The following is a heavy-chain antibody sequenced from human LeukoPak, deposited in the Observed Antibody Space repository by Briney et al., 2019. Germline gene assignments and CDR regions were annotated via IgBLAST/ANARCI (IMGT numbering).Heavy chain of an antibody. V-gene: IGHV1-2*02. J-gene: IGHJ4*02. D-gene: IGHD3-22*01. CDR2: INPNSGGT. CDR1: GYTFTGYY. Sequence: ASVKVSCKASGYTFTGYYMHWVRQAPGQGLEWMGWINPNSGGTNYAQKFQGRVTMTRDTSISTAYMEPSRLRSDDTAVYYCARASAKYYYDSSGYDYWGQGTLVTVSS. CDR3: ARASAKYYYDSSGYDY.